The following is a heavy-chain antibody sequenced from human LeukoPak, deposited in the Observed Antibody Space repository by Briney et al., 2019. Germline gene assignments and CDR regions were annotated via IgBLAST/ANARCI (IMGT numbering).Heavy chain of an antibody. CDR2: TYYRSRWYN. D-gene: IGHD3-22*01. J-gene: IGHJ4*02. CDR1: GDSVSSNSAA. CDR3: AREDTTGYYSAFDY. Sequence: SQTLSLTCAISGDSVSSNSAAWNWIRQSPSRGPEWLGRTYYRSRWYNDYVVSVRSRITINPDTAKNQFSLHLNSVTPEDTAVYYCAREDTTGYYSAFDYWGQGTLVTVSS. V-gene: IGHV6-1*01.